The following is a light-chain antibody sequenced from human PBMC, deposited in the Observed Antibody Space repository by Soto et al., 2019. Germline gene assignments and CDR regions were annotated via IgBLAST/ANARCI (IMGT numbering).Light chain of an antibody. CDR1: SSNIGSNT. CDR2: SNN. Sequence: QAVVTQPPSASGTPGQRVTISCSGSSSNIGSNTVNWYQQLPGTAPKLLIYSNNQRPSGVPDRFSGSKSGTSASLAISGLQSEDADDYYCAAWDDSLNGVVFGGGTKLTV. CDR3: AAWDDSLNGVV. V-gene: IGLV1-44*01. J-gene: IGLJ2*01.